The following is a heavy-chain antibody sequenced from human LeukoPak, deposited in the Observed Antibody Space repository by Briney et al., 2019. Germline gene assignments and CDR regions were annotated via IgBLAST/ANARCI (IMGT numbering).Heavy chain of an antibody. J-gene: IGHJ6*03. CDR2: LYTNDNT. Sequence: SETLSLTCSVSGGSITSGRYYWTWIRQPAGKGLEGIGRLYTNDNTNYDPSLESPVSISVDTSKSQFYLQLTSVTAADTAVYFCARGVVTDDYYMDVWGKGITVIVSS. D-gene: IGHD2-21*02. CDR3: ARGVVTDDYYMDV. V-gene: IGHV4-61*02. CDR1: GGSITSGRYY.